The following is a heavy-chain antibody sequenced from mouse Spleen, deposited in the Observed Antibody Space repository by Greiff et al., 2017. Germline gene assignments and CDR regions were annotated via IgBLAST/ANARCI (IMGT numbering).Heavy chain of an antibody. CDR1: GYTFTDYY. J-gene: IGHJ4*01. D-gene: IGHD2-14*01. V-gene: IGHV1-75*01. CDR2: IFPGSGST. CDR3: ARGDYRYEDYYAMDY. Sequence: VKVVESGPELVKPGASVKISCKASGYTFTDYYINWVKQRPGQGLEWIGWIFPGSGSTYYNEKFKGKATLTVDKSSSTAYMLLSSLTSEDSAVYFCARGDYRYEDYYAMDYWGQGTSVTVSS.